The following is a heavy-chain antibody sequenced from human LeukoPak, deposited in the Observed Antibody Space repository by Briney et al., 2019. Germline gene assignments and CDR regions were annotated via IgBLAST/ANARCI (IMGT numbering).Heavy chain of an antibody. D-gene: IGHD6-13*01. V-gene: IGHV3-7*01. J-gene: IGHJ4*02. CDR1: GFNFSSYW. CDR3: AREGSFSADFDY. Sequence: GGSLRLSCAASGFNFSSYWVSWVRQAPGKGLEWVANIKQDGSEKYYVDSVKGRFTISRDNAKNSLYPQMNSLRAEDTAVYYCAREGSFSADFDYWGQGTLVTVSS. CDR2: IKQDGSEK.